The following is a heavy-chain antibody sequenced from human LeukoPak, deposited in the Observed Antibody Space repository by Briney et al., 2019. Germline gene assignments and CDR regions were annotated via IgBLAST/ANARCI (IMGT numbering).Heavy chain of an antibody. J-gene: IGHJ4*02. CDR3: ARTYYDFWSGPGGSDY. D-gene: IGHD3-3*01. CDR1: GFTFSSYW. Sequence: GGSLRLSCAASGFTFSSYWMSWVRQAPGKGLEWVANIKKDGSEKYYVDSVKGRFTISRDNAKNSLYLQMNSLRAEDMAVYYCARTYYDFWSGPGGSDYWGQGTLVTVSS. V-gene: IGHV3-7*01. CDR2: IKKDGSEK.